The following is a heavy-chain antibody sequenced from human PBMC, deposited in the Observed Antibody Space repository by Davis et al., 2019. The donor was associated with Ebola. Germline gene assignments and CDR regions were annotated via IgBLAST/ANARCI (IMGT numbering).Heavy chain of an antibody. Sequence: GESLKISCAASGFTFSSYAMSWVRQAPGKGLEWVSAISGSGGSTYYADSVKGRFTISRDNSKNTLYLQMNSLRAEDTAVYYCAKSGPPPAPRNYFVVWGQGTLVTVSS. CDR1: GFTFSSYA. CDR2: ISGSGGST. V-gene: IGHV3-23*01. J-gene: IGHJ4*02. D-gene: IGHD2-15*01. CDR3: AKSGPPPAPRNYFVV.